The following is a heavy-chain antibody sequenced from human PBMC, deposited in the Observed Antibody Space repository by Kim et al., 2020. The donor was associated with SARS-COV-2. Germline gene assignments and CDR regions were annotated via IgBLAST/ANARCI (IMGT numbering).Heavy chain of an antibody. CDR3: ARGGMGPSSTSCPDY. J-gene: IGHJ4*02. CDR1: GFTFSSYS. Sequence: GGSLRLSCAASGFTFSSYSMNWVRQAPGKGLEWVSSISSSSSYIYYADSVKGRFTISRDNAKNSLYLQMNSLRAEDTAVYYCARGGMGPSSTSCPDYWGQGTLVTVSS. D-gene: IGHD2-2*01. V-gene: IGHV3-21*01. CDR2: ISSSSSYI.